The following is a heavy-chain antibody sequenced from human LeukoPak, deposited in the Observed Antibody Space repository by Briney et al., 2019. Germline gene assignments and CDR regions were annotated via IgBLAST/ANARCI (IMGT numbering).Heavy chain of an antibody. Sequence: PGGSLRLSCAASGFTFDDYAMHWVRQAPGKGLEWVSGISWNSGSVGYADSVKGRFTISRDNAKNSLFLQMNSLRAEDTALYYCAKDILYYDSSGGSDYWGQGTLVTVSS. V-gene: IGHV3-9*01. CDR3: AKDILYYDSSGGSDY. CDR2: ISWNSGSV. J-gene: IGHJ4*02. CDR1: GFTFDDYA. D-gene: IGHD3-22*01.